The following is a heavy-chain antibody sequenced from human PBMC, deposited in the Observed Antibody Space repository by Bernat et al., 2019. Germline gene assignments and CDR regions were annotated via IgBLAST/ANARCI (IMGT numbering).Heavy chain of an antibody. CDR3: ATLIGDSGTDY. D-gene: IGHD3-10*01. V-gene: IGHV3-7*03. CDR1: GFTFSSYW. J-gene: IGHJ4*02. CDR2: IKQDGSEK. Sequence: EVQLVESGGGLVQPGGSLRLSCAASGFTFSSYWMSWVRQAPGKGLEWVANIKQDGSEKYYVDSVKGRFTISRDNSKKTLSLQMNSLRAEDTGVYYCATLIGDSGTDYWGQGTLVTVSS.